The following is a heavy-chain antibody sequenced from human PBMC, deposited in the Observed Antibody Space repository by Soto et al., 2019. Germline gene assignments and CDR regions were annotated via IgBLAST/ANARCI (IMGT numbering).Heavy chain of an antibody. CDR2: IIPIFGTA. CDR1: GGTFSSYA. J-gene: IGHJ6*02. V-gene: IGHV1-69*06. D-gene: IGHD2-15*01. Sequence: QVQLVQSGAEVKKPGSSVKVSCKASGGTFSSYAISWVRQAPGQGLEWMGGIIPIFGTANYAQKFQGRVTIPGDKSRRTAYRELGRLRSEDTPVYYCAGGIVGVVAAAAPNHSYYGMDVGGQGTTFTVSS. CDR3: AGGIVGVVAAAAPNHSYYGMDV.